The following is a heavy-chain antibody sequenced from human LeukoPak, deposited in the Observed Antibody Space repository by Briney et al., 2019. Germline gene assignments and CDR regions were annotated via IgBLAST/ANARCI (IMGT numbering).Heavy chain of an antibody. CDR2: IYHSGST. Sequence: SETLSLTCAVSGGSISSSNWWSWVRQPPGKGLEWIGEIYHSGSTNYNPSLKSRVTISVDKSKNQFSLKLSSVTAADTAVYYCARDGEDSSSSVFIDYWGQGTLVTVSS. V-gene: IGHV4-4*02. CDR1: GGSISSSNW. J-gene: IGHJ4*02. CDR3: ARDGEDSSSSVFIDY. D-gene: IGHD6-6*01.